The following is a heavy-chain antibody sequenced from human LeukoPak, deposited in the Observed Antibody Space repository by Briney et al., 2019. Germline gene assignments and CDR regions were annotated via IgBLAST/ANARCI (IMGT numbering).Heavy chain of an antibody. CDR3: ARGRGAARFVTIEFDY. J-gene: IGHJ4*02. V-gene: IGHV4-34*01. Sequence: SETLSLTCAVYGGSFSGYHWSWIRQPPGKGLEWIGEINHRGSTNYNPSLKSRVTMSVDTSKNQFSLKLSSVTAADTAVYCCARGRGAARFVTIEFDYWGQGALVTVSS. CDR2: INHRGST. CDR1: GGSFSGYH. D-gene: IGHD6-6*01.